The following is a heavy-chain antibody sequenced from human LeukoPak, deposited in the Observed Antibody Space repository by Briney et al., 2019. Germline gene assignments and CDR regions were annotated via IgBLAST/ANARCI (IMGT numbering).Heavy chain of an antibody. D-gene: IGHD1-1*01. CDR3: ARDRAGTTRNYYYGMDV. CDR1: GYTFTGYY. J-gene: IGHJ6*02. V-gene: IGHV1-2*06. CDR2: INPNSGGT. Sequence: ASVKVSCKASGYTFTGYYMHWVRQAPGQGLEWMGRINPNSGGTNYAQKFQGRVTMTRDTSISTAYMELSRLRSDDTAVYYCARDRAGTTRNYYYGMDVWGQGTTVTVSS.